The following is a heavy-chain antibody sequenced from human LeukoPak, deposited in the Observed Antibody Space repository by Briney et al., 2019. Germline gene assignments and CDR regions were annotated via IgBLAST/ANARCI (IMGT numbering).Heavy chain of an antibody. D-gene: IGHD2-15*01. Sequence: SETLSLTCAVYGGSFSGYYWSWIRQPPGKGLEWIGEINHSGSTNYNPSLKSRVTISADTSKNQFSLKLSSVTAADTAVYYCARVSCSGGSCYPTSFDYWGQGTLVTVSS. CDR2: INHSGST. J-gene: IGHJ4*02. CDR3: ARVSCSGGSCYPTSFDY. CDR1: GGSFSGYY. V-gene: IGHV4-34*01.